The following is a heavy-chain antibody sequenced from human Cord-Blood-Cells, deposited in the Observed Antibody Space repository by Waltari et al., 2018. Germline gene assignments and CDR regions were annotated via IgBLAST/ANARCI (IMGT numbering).Heavy chain of an antibody. V-gene: IGHV1-8*01. J-gene: IGHJ4*02. CDR2: MNPTGGNT. CDR3: ARGVYWGLGGAPDY. CDR1: GYTFTSYD. Sequence: VQLVQSGAEVKKPGASVKVSCKASGYTFTSYDLYWVRQATGQRVEWMGWMNPTGGNTGYAQSFRVRVTMTRSTSVSTAYMELGGLRSEDTAVYYCARGVYWGLGGAPDYWGQGTLVTVAS. D-gene: IGHD2-8*02.